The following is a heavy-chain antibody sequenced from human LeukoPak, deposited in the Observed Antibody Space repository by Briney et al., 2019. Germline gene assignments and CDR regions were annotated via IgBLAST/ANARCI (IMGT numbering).Heavy chain of an antibody. V-gene: IGHV3-48*01. J-gene: IGHJ4*02. CDR3: VSGFLSSPLGVLDY. CDR2: ISSSVGTI. Sequence: PGGSLRLSCAGSGFTFSSYYMNWVRQAPGKGLEWVSYISSSVGTISYADSVKGRFTISRDNSKNTLYLQMNSLRADDTAVYYCVSGFLSSPLGVLDYWGQGTLVTVSS. D-gene: IGHD3-3*01. CDR1: GFTFSSYY.